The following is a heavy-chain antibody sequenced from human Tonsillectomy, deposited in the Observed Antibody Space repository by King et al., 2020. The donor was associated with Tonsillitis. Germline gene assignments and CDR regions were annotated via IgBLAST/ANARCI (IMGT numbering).Heavy chain of an antibody. CDR3: ARALSGIDY. D-gene: IGHD2-21*01. CDR2: SYYSGST. CDR1: GGSISSYY. V-gene: IGHV4-59*01. J-gene: IGHJ4*02. Sequence: LQLQESGPGLVKPSETLSLTCTVSGGSISSYYWSWIRQPPGKGLEWIGYSYYSGSTNYNPSLKSRVTISVDTSKNQFSLKLSSVTAADTAVYYCARALSGIDYWGQGTLVTVS.